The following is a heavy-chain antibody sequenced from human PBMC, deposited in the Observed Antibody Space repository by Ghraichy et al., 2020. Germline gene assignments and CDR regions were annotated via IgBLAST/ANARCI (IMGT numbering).Heavy chain of an antibody. J-gene: IGHJ4*02. V-gene: IGHV4-31*03. CDR2: IYYSGST. CDR3: ARLGLRASSDY. D-gene: IGHD2-21*01. CDR1: GASISSGSYY. Sequence: SETLSLTCTVSGASISSGSYYWSWIRQHPGKGLEWIGYIYYSGSTYYNPSLKSRVTTSVDTSKNQFSLKLSSVTAADTAVYYCARLGLRASSDYWGQGTLVTVSS.